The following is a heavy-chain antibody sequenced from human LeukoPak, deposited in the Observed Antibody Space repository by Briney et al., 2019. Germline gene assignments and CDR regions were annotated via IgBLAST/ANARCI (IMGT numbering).Heavy chain of an antibody. CDR2: IYYSGNT. CDR3: ARDRRGPDYYGSGSYLGYYFDY. CDR1: GGSISSYY. J-gene: IGHJ4*02. Sequence: SETLSLTCTVSGGSISSYYWSWIRQPPGKGLEWIGYIYYSGNTNYNPSLKSRVTISLDTSKNQFSLRLSSVTAADTAVYYCARDRRGPDYYGSGSYLGYYFDYWGQGTLVTVSS. V-gene: IGHV4-59*12. D-gene: IGHD3-10*01.